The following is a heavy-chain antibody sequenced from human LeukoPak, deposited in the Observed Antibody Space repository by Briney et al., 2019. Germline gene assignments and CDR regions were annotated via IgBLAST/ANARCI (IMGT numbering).Heavy chain of an antibody. CDR2: ISSSGSTI. D-gene: IGHD2-21*01. J-gene: IGHJ3*02. CDR3: ARLLRDIVGDAFDI. V-gene: IGHV3-11*01. CDR1: GFTFSDYY. Sequence: GGSLRLSCAASGFTFSDYYMSWIRQAPGKGLEWVSYISSSGSTIYYADSVKGRFTISRDNAKNSLYLQMNSLRAEDTAVYYCARLLRDIVGDAFDIWGQGTMVTVSS.